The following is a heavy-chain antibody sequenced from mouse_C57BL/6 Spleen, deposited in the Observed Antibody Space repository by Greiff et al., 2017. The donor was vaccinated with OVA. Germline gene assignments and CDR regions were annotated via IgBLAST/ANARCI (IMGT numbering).Heavy chain of an antibody. J-gene: IGHJ4*01. CDR2: INYDGSST. V-gene: IGHV5-16*01. D-gene: IGHD2-1*01. Sequence: EVQLVESEGGLVQPGSSMKLSCTASGFTFSDYYMAWVRQVPEKGLEWVANINYDGSSTYYLDSLKSRFIISRDNAKNILYLQMSSLKSEDTATYYCAREGIYYGNWDAMDYWGQGTSVTVSS. CDR1: GFTFSDYY. CDR3: AREGIYYGNWDAMDY.